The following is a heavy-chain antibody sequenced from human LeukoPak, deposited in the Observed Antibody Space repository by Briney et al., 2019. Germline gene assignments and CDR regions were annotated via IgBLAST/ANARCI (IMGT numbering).Heavy chain of an antibody. CDR2: INPNSGGT. J-gene: IGHJ6*02. CDR1: GYTFTGYY. Sequence: ASVKVSCKASGYTFTGYYMHWVRQAPGQGLEWMGWINPNSGGTNYAQKFQGRVTMTRDTSISTAYMELSRLRSDDTAVYYCARMYYYGSGSIGPYYYYGMDVWGQGTTVTVSS. D-gene: IGHD3-10*01. CDR3: ARMYYYGSGSIGPYYYYGMDV. V-gene: IGHV1-2*02.